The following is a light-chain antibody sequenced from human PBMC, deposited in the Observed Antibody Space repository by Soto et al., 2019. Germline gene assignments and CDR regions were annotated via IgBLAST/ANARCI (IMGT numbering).Light chain of an antibody. J-gene: IGKJ5*01. Sequence: DIVMTQSPLSLPVTPGEPASISCRSSQSLLHSNGNNYFDWYLQKPGQSPQLLIYLGSNRASGVTDRFSGSGSGTDFTLKISRVEAEDVGVYYCMQALQTPLTFGQGTRLEIK. CDR1: QSLLHSNGNNY. V-gene: IGKV2-28*01. CDR2: LGS. CDR3: MQALQTPLT.